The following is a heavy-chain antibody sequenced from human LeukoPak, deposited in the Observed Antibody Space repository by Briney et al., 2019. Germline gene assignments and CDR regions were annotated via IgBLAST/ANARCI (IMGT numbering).Heavy chain of an antibody. CDR2: IYTSGST. J-gene: IGHJ4*02. D-gene: IGHD5-24*01. CDR1: GGSISSYY. V-gene: IGHV4-4*07. Sequence: SETLSLTCTVSGGSISSYYWSWVRQPAGKGLEWIGRIYTSGSTNYNPSLKSRVTMSVDTSKNQFSPKLSSVTAADTAVYYCARHERGYNYGSDYFDSWGQGALVTVSS. CDR3: ARHERGYNYGSDYFDS.